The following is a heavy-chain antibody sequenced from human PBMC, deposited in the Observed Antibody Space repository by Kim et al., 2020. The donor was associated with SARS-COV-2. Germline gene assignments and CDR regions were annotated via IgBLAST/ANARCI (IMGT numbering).Heavy chain of an antibody. Sequence: SETLSLTCTVSGGSISSYYWSWIRQPPGKGLEWIGYIYYSGSTNYNPSLKSRVTISVDTSKNQFSLKLSSVTAADTAVYYCARSPRQLGVDYWGQGTLVTVSS. CDR2: IYYSGST. CDR1: GGSISSYY. J-gene: IGHJ4*02. CDR3: ARSPRQLGVDY. V-gene: IGHV4-59*08. D-gene: IGHD6-6*01.